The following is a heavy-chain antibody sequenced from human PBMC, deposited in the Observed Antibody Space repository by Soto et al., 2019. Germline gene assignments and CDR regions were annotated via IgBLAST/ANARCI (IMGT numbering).Heavy chain of an antibody. CDR2: IYGGGTT. Sequence: EVQLVEAGGGLIQPGGSLRLSCAASGFAVSSKYMTWVRQAPGKGLEWGSVIYGGGTTYYAESVKGRFTISRDTSKNTLYLQMNSLRADDTAVYYCVQTTGWPGFDFWGQGTPVTVSS. D-gene: IGHD6-19*01. CDR3: VQTTGWPGFDF. J-gene: IGHJ4*02. CDR1: GFAVSSKY. V-gene: IGHV3-53*01.